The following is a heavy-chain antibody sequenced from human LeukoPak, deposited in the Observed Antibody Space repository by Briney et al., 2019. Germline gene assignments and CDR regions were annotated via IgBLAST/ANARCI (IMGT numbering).Heavy chain of an antibody. CDR2: IKQDGCEK. CDR1: GVSFSSSW. V-gene: IGHV3-7*05. CDR3: AGGTGMDV. D-gene: IGHD1-1*01. J-gene: IGHJ6*02. Sequence: GGSLRLSCAASGVSFSSSWTSWVPQAPGKGLEWVASIKQDGCEKYNVDFVKGRFSISRDNAKNSLYLQMNSLGAADTAVYYWAGGTGMDVWGQGTTVTVSS.